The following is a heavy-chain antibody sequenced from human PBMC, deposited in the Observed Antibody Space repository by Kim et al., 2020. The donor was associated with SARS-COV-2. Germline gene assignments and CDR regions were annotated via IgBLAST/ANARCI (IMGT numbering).Heavy chain of an antibody. J-gene: IGHJ4*02. Sequence: GESLKISCKGSGYSFTSYWISWVRQMPGKGLEWMGRIDPSDSYTNYSPSFQGHVTISADKSISTAYLQWSSLKASDTAMYYCARDKSYSSSWDYWGQGTLVTVSS. CDR1: GYSFTSYW. CDR2: IDPSDSYT. D-gene: IGHD6-13*01. V-gene: IGHV5-10-1*01. CDR3: ARDKSYSSSWDY.